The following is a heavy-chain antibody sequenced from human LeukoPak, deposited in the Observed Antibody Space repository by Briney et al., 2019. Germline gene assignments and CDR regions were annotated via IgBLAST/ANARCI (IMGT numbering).Heavy chain of an antibody. CDR2: IYPGDSDT. V-gene: IGHV5-51*01. D-gene: IGHD6-19*01. J-gene: IGHJ4*02. CDR3: ARPKNQISVAGTGPFDY. Sequence: GGSLRLSCKGSGYSFTSYWIGWVRQMPGKGLEWMGIIYPGDSDTRYSPSFQGQVTISADTSISTAYLQWSSLKASDTAMYYCARPKNQISVAGTGPFDYWGQGTLVTVSS. CDR1: GYSFTSYW.